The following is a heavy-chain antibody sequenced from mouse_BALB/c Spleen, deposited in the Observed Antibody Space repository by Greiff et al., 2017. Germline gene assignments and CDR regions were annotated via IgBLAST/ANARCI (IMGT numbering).Heavy chain of an antibody. CDR3: TRDPVSTMIKTAYFDY. J-gene: IGHJ2*01. Sequence: EVKLMESGGGLVKPGGSLKLSCAASGFTFSSYTMSWVRQTPEKRLEWVATISSGGSYTYYPDSVKGRFTISRNNAKNTLYLQMSSLKSEDTAMYYCTRDPVSTMIKTAYFDYWGQGTTLTVSS. CDR2: ISSGGSYT. V-gene: IGHV5-6-4*01. D-gene: IGHD2-4*01. CDR1: GFTFSSYT.